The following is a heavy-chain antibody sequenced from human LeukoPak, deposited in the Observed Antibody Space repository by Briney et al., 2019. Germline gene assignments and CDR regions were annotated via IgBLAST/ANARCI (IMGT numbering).Heavy chain of an antibody. D-gene: IGHD2-15*01. J-gene: IGHJ4*02. Sequence: PGGSLRLSCAASGFTFSSYWISWVRQAPGKGLEWVANIRHDGSEKYYVDSVKGRFTISRDNAKNSLYLQMNSLRAEDTAVHYCARYCSGGSCKRGGYDYWGQGTLVTVSS. V-gene: IGHV3-7*05. CDR2: IRHDGSEK. CDR3: ARYCSGGSCKRGGYDY. CDR1: GFTFSSYW.